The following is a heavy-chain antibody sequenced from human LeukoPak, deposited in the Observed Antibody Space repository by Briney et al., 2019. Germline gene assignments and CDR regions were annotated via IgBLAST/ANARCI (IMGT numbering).Heavy chain of an antibody. CDR1: GYTFTSYG. CDR2: INPNSGGT. Sequence: ASVMVSCKASGYTFTSYGISWVRQAPGQGLEWMGWINPNSGGTNYAQKFQGRVTMTWDTSISTAYMELSRLRSDDTAVYYCARRYCSSTSCPNYYYYYMDVWGKGTTVTVSS. D-gene: IGHD2-2*01. J-gene: IGHJ6*03. V-gene: IGHV1-2*02. CDR3: ARRYCSSTSCPNYYYYYMDV.